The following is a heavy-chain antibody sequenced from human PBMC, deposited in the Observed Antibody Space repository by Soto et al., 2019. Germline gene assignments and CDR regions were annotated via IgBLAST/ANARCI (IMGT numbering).Heavy chain of an antibody. J-gene: IGHJ6*02. CDR2: IYYSGST. V-gene: IGHV4-31*03. CDR3: ARGGVAPGIQLWSYYYYYGMDV. D-gene: IGHD5-18*01. Sequence: PSETLSLTCTVSGGSISSGGYYWSWIRQHPGKGLEWIGYIYYSGSTYYNPSLKSRVTISVDTSKNQFSLKLSSVTAADTAVYYCARGGVAPGIQLWSYYYYYGMDVWGQGTMVTVSS. CDR1: GGSISSGGYY.